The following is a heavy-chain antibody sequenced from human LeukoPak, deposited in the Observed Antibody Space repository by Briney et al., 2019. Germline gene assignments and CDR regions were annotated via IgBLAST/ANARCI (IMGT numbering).Heavy chain of an antibody. D-gene: IGHD2-15*01. CDR3: ARASRGVVGPWFDP. J-gene: IGHJ5*02. V-gene: IGHV4-39*07. CDR2: LYYSGST. CDR1: GGSISSSSYY. Sequence: SQTLSLTCAVSGGSISSSSYYWGWIRQPPGKGLEWIGSLYYSGSTYYNPSLKSRVTISVDTSKNQFSLKLSSVTAAGTAVYYCARASRGVVGPWFDPWGQGTLVTVSS.